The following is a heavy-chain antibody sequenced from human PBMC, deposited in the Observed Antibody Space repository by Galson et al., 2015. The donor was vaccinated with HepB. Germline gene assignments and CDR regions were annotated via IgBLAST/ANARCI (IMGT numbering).Heavy chain of an antibody. D-gene: IGHD3-10*01. V-gene: IGHV1-3*01. J-gene: IGHJ4*02. CDR1: GYTFTSYA. CDR2: INAGNGNT. Sequence: SCKASGYTFTSYAMHWVRQAPGQRLEWMGWINAGNGNTKYSQKLQGRVTNTRDTSASTAYMDLSSLRSEDTAVYYCARGSGSGWLRPFDYWGQGTLVTVSS. CDR3: ARGSGSGWLRPFDY.